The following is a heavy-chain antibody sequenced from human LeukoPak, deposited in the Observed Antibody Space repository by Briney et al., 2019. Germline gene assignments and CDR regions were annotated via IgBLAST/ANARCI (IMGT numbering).Heavy chain of an antibody. CDR1: GFSFSNYE. CDR3: AKDGASGSYWGLGSDY. D-gene: IGHD1-26*01. V-gene: IGHV3-48*03. CDR2: IDRSGSTI. J-gene: IGHJ4*02. Sequence: GGSLRLSCAASGFSFSNYEMNWVRQAPGKGLEWVSYIDRSGSTIHYEDSVKGRFTISRDNSKNTLYLQMNSLRAEDTAVYYCAKDGASGSYWGLGSDYWGQGTLVTVSS.